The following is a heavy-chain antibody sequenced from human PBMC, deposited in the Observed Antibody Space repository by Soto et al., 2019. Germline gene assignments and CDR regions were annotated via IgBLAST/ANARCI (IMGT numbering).Heavy chain of an antibody. V-gene: IGHV4-34*01. CDR3: ARPSYYDLLTGSNWFDP. Sequence: PSETLSLTCAVYGGSFSGYYWSWIRQPPGKGLEWIGEINHSGSTNYNPSLKSRVAISVDTSKNQFSLKLSSVTAADTAVYYCARPSYYDLLTGSNWFDPWDQGTLVTVSS. CDR1: GGSFSGYY. D-gene: IGHD3-9*01. CDR2: INHSGST. J-gene: IGHJ5*02.